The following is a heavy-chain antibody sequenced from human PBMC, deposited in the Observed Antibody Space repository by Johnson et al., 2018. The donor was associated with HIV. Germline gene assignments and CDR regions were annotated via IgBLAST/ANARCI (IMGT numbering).Heavy chain of an antibody. V-gene: IGHV3-66*02. Sequence: VQLVESGGGLVQPGRSQRLSCAASGFTFSNFGMNWVRQAPGKGLEWVSVISSGGPTWYADSVTGRFTISRDNSRNTAHLQMNSLRSEDTAVYYCASRGREIVAAGILGAFDIWGQGTMVTVSS. CDR1: GFTFSNFG. CDR3: ASRGREIVAAGILGAFDI. CDR2: ISSGGPT. D-gene: IGHD6-13*01. J-gene: IGHJ3*02.